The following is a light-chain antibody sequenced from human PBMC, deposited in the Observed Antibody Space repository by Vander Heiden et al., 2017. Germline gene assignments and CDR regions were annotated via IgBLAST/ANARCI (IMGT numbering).Light chain of an antibody. J-gene: IGKJ1*01. CDR1: QGISSY. CDR2: GSS. V-gene: IGKV1D-8*01. Sequence: IWMTQSPTLLSASVGDRVTINCRTSQGISSYLAWYQQKPGKAPELLIYGSSTLRSGVPSRFSGSGSGTDFTLTISCLQSEDFAIYYCQQYSVFPRTFGQGTKVEIK. CDR3: QQYSVFPRT.